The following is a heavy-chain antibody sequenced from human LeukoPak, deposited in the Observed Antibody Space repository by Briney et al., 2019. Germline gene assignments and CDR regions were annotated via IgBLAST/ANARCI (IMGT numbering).Heavy chain of an antibody. V-gene: IGHV3-48*04. CDR1: GFTFSSYS. CDR2: ISSSSSTI. Sequence: GGSLRLSCAASGFTFSSYSMNWVRQAPGKGLEWVSYISSSSSTIYYADSVKGRFTISRDNAKNSLYLQINSLRAEDTAVYYCARGTYSSSWYPGWFDPWGQGTLVTVSS. J-gene: IGHJ5*02. CDR3: ARGTYSSSWYPGWFDP. D-gene: IGHD6-13*01.